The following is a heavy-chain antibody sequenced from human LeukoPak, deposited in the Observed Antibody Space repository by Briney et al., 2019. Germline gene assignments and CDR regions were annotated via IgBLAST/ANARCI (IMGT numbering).Heavy chain of an antibody. V-gene: IGHV4-61*02. J-gene: IGHJ4*02. CDR3: ARVSATVTIDY. Sequence: SDTLSLTCTVSGGSISSGSYYWSWIRQPAGEGLEWIGRIYTSGSTNYNPSLKSRVTISVDTSKNQFSLKLTSVTAADTAVYYCARVSATVTIDYWGQGTLVTVSS. D-gene: IGHD4-17*01. CDR2: IYTSGST. CDR1: GGSISSGSYY.